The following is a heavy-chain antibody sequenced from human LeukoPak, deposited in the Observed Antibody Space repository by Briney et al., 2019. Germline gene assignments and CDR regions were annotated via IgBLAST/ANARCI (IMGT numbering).Heavy chain of an antibody. V-gene: IGHV3-23*01. J-gene: IGHJ6*02. D-gene: IGHD3-3*01. CDR1: GFTFSSYA. CDR3: ANWAGVADDEEYGMDV. Sequence: TGGSLRLSCAASGFTFSSYAMSWVRQAPGKGLEWVSAISGSGGSTYYADSVKGRFTISRDNSKNTLYLQMNSLRAEDTAVYYCANWAGVADDEEYGMDVWGQGTTVTVSS. CDR2: ISGSGGST.